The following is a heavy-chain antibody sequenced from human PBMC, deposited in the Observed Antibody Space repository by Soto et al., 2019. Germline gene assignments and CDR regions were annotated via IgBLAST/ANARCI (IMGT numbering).Heavy chain of an antibody. CDR2: IYSGGYT. D-gene: IGHD3-16*01. V-gene: IGHV3-53*01. CDR1: GFTVSNNY. Sequence: EVQLVESGGGLIQPGGSLRLSCAVSGFTVSNNYMSWVRQAPGKGLEGVSVIYSGGYTAYGDSVKGRFTISRDNSKNTHNLQTNAGRPPGPAGFYGGPSPGGGGYWGQGTLVTVSS. CDR3: GPSPGGGGY. J-gene: IGHJ4*02.